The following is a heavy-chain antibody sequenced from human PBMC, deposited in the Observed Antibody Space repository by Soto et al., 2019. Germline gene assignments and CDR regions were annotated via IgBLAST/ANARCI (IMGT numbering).Heavy chain of an antibody. V-gene: IGHV1-2*02. CDR2: INPNSGGT. CDR1: GYTFTGYY. CDR3: ARGSGDFWSGYYLRNNWFDP. D-gene: IGHD3-3*01. J-gene: IGHJ5*02. Sequence: ASVKVSCKASGYTFTGYYMHWVRQAPGQGLEWMGWINPNSGGTNYAQKFQGRVNMTRDTSISTAYMELSRLRSDDTAVYYCARGSGDFWSGYYLRNNWFDPWGQGTLVTVSS.